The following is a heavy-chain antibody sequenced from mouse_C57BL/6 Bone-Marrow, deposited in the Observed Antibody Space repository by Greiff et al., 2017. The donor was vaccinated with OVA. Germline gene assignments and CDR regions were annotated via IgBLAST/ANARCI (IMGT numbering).Heavy chain of an antibody. D-gene: IGHD1-1*01. CDR2: IYWDDDK. J-gene: IGHJ1*03. V-gene: IGHV8-12*01. CDR3: ARGITTVVGYFDV. CDR1: GFSLSTSGMG. Sequence: QVTLKECGPGILQSSQTLSLTCSFSGFSLSTSGMGVSWIRQPSGKGLEWLAHIYWDDDKRYNPSLKSRLTISKDTSRNQVFLKITSVDTADTATYYCARGITTVVGYFDVWGTGTTVTVSS.